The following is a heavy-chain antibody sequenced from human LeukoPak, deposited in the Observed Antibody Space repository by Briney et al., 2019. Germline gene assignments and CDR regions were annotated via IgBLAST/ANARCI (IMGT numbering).Heavy chain of an antibody. J-gene: IGHJ4*02. V-gene: IGHV4-59*04. CDR3: AKDNHSSGYSIDY. Sequence: SETLSLTCTVSGGSISSYYWNWIRQPPGKGLEWIGNMYYSGRTYYNPSLKSRITISVDTSKNQFSLELSSVTAADTALYYCAKDNHSSGYSIDYWGQGTLVTVSS. CDR1: GGSISSYY. CDR2: MYYSGRT. D-gene: IGHD3-22*01.